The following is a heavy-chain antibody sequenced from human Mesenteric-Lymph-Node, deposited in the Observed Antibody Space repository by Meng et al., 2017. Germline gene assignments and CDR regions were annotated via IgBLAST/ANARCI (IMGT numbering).Heavy chain of an antibody. CDR2: INHSGST. J-gene: IGHJ4*02. CDR3: ARGEMATIADY. Sequence: SQTLSLTCAVYGGSFSGYYWSWIRQPPGKGLEWIGEINHSGSTNYNPSLKSRVTISVDTSKNQFSLKLSSVTAADTAVYYCARGEMATIADYWGQGTLVTVSS. V-gene: IGHV4-34*01. D-gene: IGHD5-24*01. CDR1: GGSFSGYY.